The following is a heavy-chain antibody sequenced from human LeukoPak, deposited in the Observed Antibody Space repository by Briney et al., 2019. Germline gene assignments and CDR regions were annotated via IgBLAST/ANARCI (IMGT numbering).Heavy chain of an antibody. CDR1: GYTLTELS. CDR3: ARSITMMDSDAFDI. D-gene: IGHD3-22*01. Sequence: ASVKVSCKVSGYTLTELSMHWVRQAPGKGLEWMGGFDPEDGETIYAQKFQGRVTMTEDTSTDTAYMELRSLRSDDTAVYYCARSITMMDSDAFDIWGQGTMVTVSS. V-gene: IGHV1-24*01. J-gene: IGHJ3*02. CDR2: FDPEDGET.